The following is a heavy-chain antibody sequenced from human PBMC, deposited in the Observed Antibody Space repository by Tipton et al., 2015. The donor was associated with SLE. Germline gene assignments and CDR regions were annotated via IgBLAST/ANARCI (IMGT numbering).Heavy chain of an antibody. CDR1: RYSIRKGYY. D-gene: IGHD5-12*01. Sequence: TLSLTCTVSRYSIRKGYYCGWIRQPPGKGLEGIATIHYSGSTYYSPSLKSRVNNSVDTSKNQFSLKLTSVTAADTAVYYCARQRGKPWLRPDFDYWGQGTLVTVSS. J-gene: IGHJ4*02. CDR2: IHYSGST. V-gene: IGHV4-38-2*02. CDR3: ARQRGKPWLRPDFDY.